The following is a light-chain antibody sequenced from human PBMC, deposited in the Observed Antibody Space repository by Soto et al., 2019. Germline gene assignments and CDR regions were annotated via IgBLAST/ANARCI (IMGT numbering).Light chain of an antibody. CDR2: EVT. J-gene: IGLJ1*01. CDR3: SSFVGSNIFV. V-gene: IGLV2-8*01. Sequence: QSVLTQPASVSGSPGQSITISCTGSSNDIGAYKYVSWYQQYPGKAPKLIIFEVTKRPSGIPDRFSGSKSGNTASLTVSGLQAEDEADYYCSSFVGSNIFVFGSGTKVTVL. CDR1: SNDIGAYKY.